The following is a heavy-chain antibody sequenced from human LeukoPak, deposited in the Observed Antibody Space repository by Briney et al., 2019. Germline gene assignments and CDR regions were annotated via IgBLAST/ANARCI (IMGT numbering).Heavy chain of an antibody. V-gene: IGHV4-59*12. CDR1: GVSISSYY. D-gene: IGHD6-13*01. CDR3: AGVGGGYTYYFDY. CDR2: IYYSGST. J-gene: IGHJ4*02. Sequence: SETLSLTCTVSGVSISSYYWSWIRQPPGKGLEWIGYIYYSGSTKYNPSLKSRVTISVDTSKNQFSLKLSSVTAADTAVYYCAGVGGGYTYYFDYWGQGTLVTVSS.